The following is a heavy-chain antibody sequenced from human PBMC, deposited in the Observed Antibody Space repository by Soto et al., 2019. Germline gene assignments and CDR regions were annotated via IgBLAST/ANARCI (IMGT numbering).Heavy chain of an antibody. D-gene: IGHD3-16*01. V-gene: IGHV3-15*02. Sequence: EVHLVESGGALVQPGESLRLSCTASALTFSDTWVTWVRQAPGKGLEWVGRIKSKSDRDTTEYAAPVKGRFTISRVDSTNTVYLQMNSLKTEDTAVYHCTTGIRCLGEFWGQGTLVTVSS. CDR1: ALTFSDTW. J-gene: IGHJ4*02. CDR2: IKSKSDRDTT. CDR3: TTGIRCLGEF.